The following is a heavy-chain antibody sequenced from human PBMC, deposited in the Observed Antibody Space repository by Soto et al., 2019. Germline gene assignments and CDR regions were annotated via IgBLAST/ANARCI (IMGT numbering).Heavy chain of an antibody. CDR2: ISYDGSNK. D-gene: IGHD5-18*01. CDR1: GFTFSSYG. CDR3: AKDHWSYGFGGWFDP. Sequence: GGSLRLSCAASGFTFSSYGMHWVRQAPGKGLEWVAVISYDGSNKYYADSVKGRFTISRDNSKNTLYLQMNSLRAEDTAVYYCAKDHWSYGFGGWFDPWGQGTLVTVSS. V-gene: IGHV3-30*18. J-gene: IGHJ5*02.